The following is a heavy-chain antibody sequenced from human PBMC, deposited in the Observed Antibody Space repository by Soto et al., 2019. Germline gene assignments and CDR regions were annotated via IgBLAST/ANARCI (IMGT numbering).Heavy chain of an antibody. Sequence: QVQLVQSGAEVKKPGSSVKVSCKASGGTFSSYTISWVRQAPGQGLEWMGRIIPILGIANYAQKFQGRVTIXAXKXXSTAYMELSSLRSEDTAVYYCARGESGYSYGSFDYWGQGTLVTVSS. J-gene: IGHJ4*02. CDR3: ARGESGYSYGSFDY. CDR2: IIPILGIA. V-gene: IGHV1-69*02. CDR1: GGTFSSYT. D-gene: IGHD5-18*01.